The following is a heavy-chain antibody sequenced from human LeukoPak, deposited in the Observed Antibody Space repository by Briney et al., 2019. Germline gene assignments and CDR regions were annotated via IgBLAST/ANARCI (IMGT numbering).Heavy chain of an antibody. V-gene: IGHV3-48*02. CDR1: GFTFSSYS. J-gene: IGHJ3*02. CDR3: ARDRAYAFDN. D-gene: IGHD3-10*01. CDR2: INIISSGI. Sequence: GGSLRLSCAASGFTFSSYSMNWVRQAPGKGLEWVSYINIISSGIYYGDSVKGRFTISTDNAKNSVYLQMNSLRDEDTAVYYCARDRAYAFDNWGQGTMVTVSS.